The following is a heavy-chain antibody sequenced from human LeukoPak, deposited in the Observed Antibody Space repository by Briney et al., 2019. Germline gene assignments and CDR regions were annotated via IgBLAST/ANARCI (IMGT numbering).Heavy chain of an antibody. CDR2: IYYSGST. CDR3: ARVRITIFGAYWYFDL. V-gene: IGHV4-59*01. CDR1: GGSISSYY. Sequence: SSETLSLTRTVSGGSISSYYWSWIRQPPGKGLEWIGYIYYSGSTNYNPSLKSRVTISVDTSKNQFSLKLSSVTAADTAVYYCARVRITIFGAYWYFDLWGRGTLVTVSS. J-gene: IGHJ2*01. D-gene: IGHD3-3*01.